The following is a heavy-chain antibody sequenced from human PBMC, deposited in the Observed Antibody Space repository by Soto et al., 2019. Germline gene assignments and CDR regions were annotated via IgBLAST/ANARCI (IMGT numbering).Heavy chain of an antibody. D-gene: IGHD3-9*01. Sequence: XSGKVAYEASGYTFTSYGSIWVRHAPGQGLEWMGWISAYKGNTNYAQKLQGRVTMTTDTSTSTAYMELRSLRSDDTAVYYCARASNYDILTGYYRGGMNYYYGMDVWGQGTTVTVSS. V-gene: IGHV1-18*04. CDR2: ISAYKGNT. J-gene: IGHJ6*02. CDR3: ARASNYDILTGYYRGGMNYYYGMDV. CDR1: GYTFTSYG.